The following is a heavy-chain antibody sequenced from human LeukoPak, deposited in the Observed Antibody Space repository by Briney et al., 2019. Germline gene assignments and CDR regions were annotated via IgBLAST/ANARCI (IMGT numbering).Heavy chain of an antibody. CDR1: GGSISSSSYY. CDR3: ARHRAIGLVNLAFDY. V-gene: IGHV4-39*01. J-gene: IGHJ4*02. Sequence: SETLSLTCTVSGGSISSSSYYWGWLRQPPGKGLEWIGSIYYSGSTYYNPSLKSRVTISVDTSKNQFSLKLSSVTAADTAVYYCARHRAIGLVNLAFDYWGQGTLVTVSS. CDR2: IYYSGST. D-gene: IGHD3-9*01.